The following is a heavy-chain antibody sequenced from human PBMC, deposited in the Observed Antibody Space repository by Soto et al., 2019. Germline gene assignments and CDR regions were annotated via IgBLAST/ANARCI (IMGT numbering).Heavy chain of an antibody. CDR2: ISGSGGST. CDR1: GFAFDTYP. V-gene: IGHV3-23*01. J-gene: IGHJ4*02. CDR3: AKDNEYSAHGSYFDY. Sequence: GXSLRLSGAASGFAFDTYPLSWFRQAPGKGLEWVSAISGSGGSTSYADSVKGRFTISRDNSKNTLYLQMNSLRAGDTAVYYCAKDNEYSAHGSYFDYWGQGTLVTDS. D-gene: IGHD5-12*01.